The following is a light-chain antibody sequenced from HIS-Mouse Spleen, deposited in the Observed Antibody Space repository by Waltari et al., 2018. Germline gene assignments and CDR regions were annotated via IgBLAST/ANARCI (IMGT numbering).Light chain of an antibody. CDR1: SSDVGSYNL. CDR2: EGS. J-gene: IGLJ2*01. Sequence: QPALTQPASVSGSPGQSITISWTGTSSDVGSYNLVSWYQQHPGKAPKRLIYEGSKRPSGVSNRFSGSKSGNTASLTISGLQAEDEADYYCCSYAGSSTVVFGGGTKLTVL. CDR3: CSYAGSSTVV. V-gene: IGLV2-23*01.